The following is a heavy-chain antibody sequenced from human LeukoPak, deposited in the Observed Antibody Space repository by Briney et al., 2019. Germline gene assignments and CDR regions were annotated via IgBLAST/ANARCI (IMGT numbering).Heavy chain of an antibody. J-gene: IGHJ5*02. D-gene: IGHD6-19*01. V-gene: IGHV3-48*01. CDR2: ISSSSSTI. CDR3: AKDPPMNSGWPNWFDP. Sequence: QPGGSLRLSCAASGFTFSSYSMNWVRQAPGKGLEWVSYISSSSSTIYYADSVKGRFTISRDNSKNTLYLQMNSLRAEDTAVYYCAKDPPMNSGWPNWFDPWGQGTLVTVSS. CDR1: GFTFSSYS.